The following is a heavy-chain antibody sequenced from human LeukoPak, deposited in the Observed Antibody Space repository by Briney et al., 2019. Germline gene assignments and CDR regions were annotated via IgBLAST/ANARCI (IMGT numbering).Heavy chain of an antibody. CDR3: AGAPAPGSSWYTYYYYYGMDV. D-gene: IGHD6-13*01. V-gene: IGHV3-33*08. CDR2: IWYDGSNK. J-gene: IGHJ6*02. Sequence: PGGSLRLSCAASGFMFSNYSMNWVRQAPDKGLEWVAVIWYDGSNKYYADSVKGRFTISRDNSKNTLYLQMNSLRAEDTAVYYCAGAPAPGSSWYTYYYYYGMDVWGQGTTVTVSS. CDR1: GFMFSNYS.